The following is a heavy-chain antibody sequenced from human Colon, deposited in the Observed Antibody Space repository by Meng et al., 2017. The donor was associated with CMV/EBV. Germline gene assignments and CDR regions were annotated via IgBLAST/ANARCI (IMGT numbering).Heavy chain of an antibody. CDR3: ARDSGDRPVVTPKDSAFDI. J-gene: IGHJ3*02. V-gene: IGHV3-48*03. CDR1: GFNFRNFE. Sequence: GGSLRLSCVASGFNFRNFEMNWVRHVPGEGLEWISYISSSGGDKRYADSVKGRFTISRDNTNNALYLQMNSPRAEDTAVYYCARDSGDRPVVTPKDSAFDIWGQGTVVTVSS. CDR2: ISSSGGDK. D-gene: IGHD4-23*01.